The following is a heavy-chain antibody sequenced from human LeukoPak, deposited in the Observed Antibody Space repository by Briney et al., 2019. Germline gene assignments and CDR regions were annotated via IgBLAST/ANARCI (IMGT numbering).Heavy chain of an antibody. D-gene: IGHD6-19*01. J-gene: IGHJ4*02. CDR2: ISLDGSNK. CDR1: GFTFSSYA. Sequence: GGSLRLSCAASGFTFSSYAMHWVRQAPGKGLEWVAVISLDGSNKYYADSVKGRFTISRDNAKNSLYLQMNSLRAEDTALYFCTMRIAVAGSLDYWGQGTLVTVSS. V-gene: IGHV3-30*04. CDR3: TMRIAVAGSLDY.